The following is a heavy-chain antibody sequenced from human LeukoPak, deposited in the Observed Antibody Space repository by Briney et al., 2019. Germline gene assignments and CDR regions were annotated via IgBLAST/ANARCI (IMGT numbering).Heavy chain of an antibody. CDR3: AKVGVVAAWGYNWFDS. D-gene: IGHD2-15*01. CDR2: ISSSGGAT. J-gene: IGHJ5*01. V-gene: IGHV3-23*01. Sequence: GGSLRLSCAASGFTFSSYTMSWVRQAPGKGLEWVSSISSSGGATYDADSVKGRFTISRDNSKNTLYLQMNSLRAEDTAIYYCAKVGVVAAWGYNWFDSWGQGTLVTVSS. CDR1: GFTFSSYT.